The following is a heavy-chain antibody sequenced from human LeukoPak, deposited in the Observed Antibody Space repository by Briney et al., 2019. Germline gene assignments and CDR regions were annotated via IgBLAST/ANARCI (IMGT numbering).Heavy chain of an antibody. D-gene: IGHD3-10*01. CDR1: GYSFTSYW. CDR3: ARALAHYYGSGSYYNVGAFDI. V-gene: IGHV5-51*01. CDR2: IYPVDSDT. J-gene: IGHJ3*02. Sequence: GESLKISCKGSGYSFTSYWTGWVRKMPGKGLKWMGIIYPVDSDTRYSPSFQGQVTISADKSISTAYLQWSSLKASDTAMYYCARALAHYYGSGSYYNVGAFDIWGQGTMVTVSS.